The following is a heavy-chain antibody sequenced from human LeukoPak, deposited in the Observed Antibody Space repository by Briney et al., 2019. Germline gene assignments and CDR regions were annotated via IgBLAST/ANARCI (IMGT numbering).Heavy chain of an antibody. CDR2: IYYSGST. CDR3: ASYPSGLRYYYDSSGYHY. Sequence: SQTLSLTCTVSGGSISSGDYYWSWIRQPPGKGLEWIGYIYYSGSTYYNPSLKSRVTISVDTSKNQFSLKLSSVTAADTAVYYCASYPSGLRYYYDSSGYHYWGQGTLVTVSS. D-gene: IGHD3-22*01. V-gene: IGHV4-30-4*01. CDR1: GGSISSGDYY. J-gene: IGHJ4*02.